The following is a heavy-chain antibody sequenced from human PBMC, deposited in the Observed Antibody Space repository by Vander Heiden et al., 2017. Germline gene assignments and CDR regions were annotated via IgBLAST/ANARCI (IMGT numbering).Heavy chain of an antibody. J-gene: IGHJ4*02. V-gene: IGHV4-59*01. CDR2: INHMGTT. CDR3: TRDRRDGYNYVEY. D-gene: IGHD5-12*01. Sequence: QVQLQESGPGLAKPSETLSPTCTVSGGSIFNYYRSRNRQATGQGPEWIGYINHMGTTESNPSLKSRVTISVDTPKNQFSLKLSSVTVADTAVYYCTRDRRDGYNYVEYWGQGTLVTVSS. CDR1: GGSIFNYY.